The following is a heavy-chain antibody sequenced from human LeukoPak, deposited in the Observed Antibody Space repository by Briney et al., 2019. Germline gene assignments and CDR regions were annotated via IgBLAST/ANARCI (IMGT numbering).Heavy chain of an antibody. CDR2: IYHSGST. CDR1: GYSISSGYY. CDR3: ARGKVVAGSYYMDV. D-gene: IGHD6-13*01. Sequence: NPSETLSLTCAVAGYSISSGYYWGWIRQPPGKGLEWIGGIYHSGSTNYNPSLKSRVTISVDTSKNQFSLKLSSVTAADTAVYYCARGKVVAGSYYMDVWGKGTTVTVSS. J-gene: IGHJ6*03. V-gene: IGHV4-38-2*01.